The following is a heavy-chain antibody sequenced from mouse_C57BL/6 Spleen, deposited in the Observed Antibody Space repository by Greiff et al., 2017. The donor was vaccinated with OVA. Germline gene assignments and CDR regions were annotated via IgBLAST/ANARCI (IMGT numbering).Heavy chain of an antibody. D-gene: IGHD2-1*01. CDR1: GYTFTSYW. Sequence: VQLQQPGTELVKPGASVKLSCKASGYTFTSYWMHWVKQRPGHGLEWIGNINPSNGGTNYNEKFKSKATLTVDKSSSAAYRERSSLTSEDSAVYYCAREKAGNYDYWGQGTTLTVSS. CDR2: INPSNGGT. CDR3: AREKAGNYDY. V-gene: IGHV1-53*01. J-gene: IGHJ2*01.